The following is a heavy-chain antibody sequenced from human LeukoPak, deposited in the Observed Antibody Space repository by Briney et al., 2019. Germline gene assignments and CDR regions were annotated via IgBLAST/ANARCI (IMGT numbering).Heavy chain of an antibody. Sequence: PGGSLRLSCVVSGISVDNNYMSYLRRAPGKGLEWVSVLYDVGATYYAESVKGRVTISRDNTKNTLYLQMNGLRVEDTAVYYCARLKTTSDSDWFDAWGQGTLVTVSS. V-gene: IGHV3-66*04. CDR3: ARLKTTSDSDWFDA. D-gene: IGHD1-1*01. CDR1: GISVDNNY. CDR2: LYDVGAT. J-gene: IGHJ5*02.